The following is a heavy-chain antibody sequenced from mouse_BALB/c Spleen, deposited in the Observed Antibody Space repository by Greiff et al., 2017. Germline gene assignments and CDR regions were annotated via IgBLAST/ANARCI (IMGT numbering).Heavy chain of an antibody. V-gene: IGHV2-9*02. D-gene: IGHD1-1*01. CDR2: IWAGGST. CDR1: GFSLTSYG. Sequence: VQLVESGPGLVAPSQSLSITCTVSGFSLTSYGVHWVRQPPGKGLEWLGVIWAGGSTNYNSALMSRLSISKDNSKSQVFLKMNSLQTDDTAMYYCARDYYGSSSWYFDVWGAGTTVTVSS. J-gene: IGHJ1*01. CDR3: ARDYYGSSSWYFDV.